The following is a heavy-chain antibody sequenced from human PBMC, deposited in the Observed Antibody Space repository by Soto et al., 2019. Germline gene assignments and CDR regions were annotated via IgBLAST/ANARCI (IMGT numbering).Heavy chain of an antibody. CDR3: ARATRKYYYGSGKLYYYYMDV. J-gene: IGHJ6*03. CDR1: GYTFTSYD. CDR2: MNPNSGNT. Sequence: ASVKVSCKASGYTFTSYDINWVRQATGQGLEWMGWMNPNSGNTGYAQKFQGRVTMTRNTSISTAYMELSSLRSEDTAVYYCARATRKYYYGSGKLYYYYMDVWGKGTTVTVSS. V-gene: IGHV1-8*01. D-gene: IGHD3-10*01.